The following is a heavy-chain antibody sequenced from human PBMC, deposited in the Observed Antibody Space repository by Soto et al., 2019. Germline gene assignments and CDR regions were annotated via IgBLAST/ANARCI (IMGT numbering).Heavy chain of an antibody. Sequence: PSETLSLTCTVSGGSISSGGYYWSWIRQHPGKGLEWIGYIYYSGSTYYNPSLKSRVTISVDTSKNQFSLKLSSVTAADTAVYYCARDRDGSGSYSYGMDVWGQGTTVTVSS. V-gene: IGHV4-31*03. D-gene: IGHD3-10*01. J-gene: IGHJ6*02. CDR3: ARDRDGSGSYSYGMDV. CDR1: GGSISSGGYY. CDR2: IYYSGST.